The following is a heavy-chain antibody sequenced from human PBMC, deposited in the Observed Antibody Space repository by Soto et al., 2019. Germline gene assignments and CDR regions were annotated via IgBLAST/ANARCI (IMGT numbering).Heavy chain of an antibody. CDR3: VEAVAGTTEGNAFDI. V-gene: IGHV1-69*13. Sequence: ASVKVSCKASGGTFSSYAISWVRQAPGQGLEWMGGIIPIFGTANYAQKFQGRVTITADESTSTAYMELSSLRSEDTAVYYCVEAVAGTTEGNAFDIWGQGTMVTVSS. D-gene: IGHD6-19*01. CDR1: GGTFSSYA. CDR2: IIPIFGTA. J-gene: IGHJ3*02.